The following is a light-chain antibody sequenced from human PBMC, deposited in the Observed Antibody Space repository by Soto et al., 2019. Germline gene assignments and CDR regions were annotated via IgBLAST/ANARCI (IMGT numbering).Light chain of an antibody. V-gene: IGKV3-15*01. CDR3: QQHYSWRYT. CDR1: QSVSSS. CDR2: GAS. Sequence: ETVMTQSPATLSVSPGERVTLSCRASQSVSSSLAWYQQKPGQAPRLLIYGASTRASGIPARFSGSGSGTEFTLTISTLQSEDFEVYYCQQHYSWRYTFGQGTKLEIK. J-gene: IGKJ2*01.